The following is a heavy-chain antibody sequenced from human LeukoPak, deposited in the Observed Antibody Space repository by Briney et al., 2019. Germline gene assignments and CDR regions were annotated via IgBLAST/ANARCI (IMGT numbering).Heavy chain of an antibody. CDR2: INSDGSTT. J-gene: IGHJ4*02. D-gene: IGHD6-13*01. CDR3: ARDVSAAGVN. Sequence: GGSLRLSCAASGITFSRDWMYWVRQAPGKGLVWISRINSDGSTTTYADSVKGRFTISRDNAKNTLYLEMNSLRAGDTAVYYCARDVSAAGVNWGQGTLVTVSS. V-gene: IGHV3-74*01. CDR1: GITFSRDW.